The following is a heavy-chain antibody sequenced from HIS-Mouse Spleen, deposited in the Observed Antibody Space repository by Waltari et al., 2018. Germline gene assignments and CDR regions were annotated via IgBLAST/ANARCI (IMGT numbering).Heavy chain of an antibody. Sequence: QLQLQESGPGLVKPSETLSLTCTVSGGSISRSSSYWGRTVPPPGKGLEWIGSIYYSGSTYYNPSLKSRVTISVDTSKNQFSLKLSSVTAADTAVYYCAREIPYSSSWYDWYFDLWGRGTLVTVSS. V-gene: IGHV4-39*07. CDR3: AREIPYSSSWYDWYFDL. J-gene: IGHJ2*01. D-gene: IGHD6-13*01. CDR2: IYYSGST. CDR1: GGSISRSSSY.